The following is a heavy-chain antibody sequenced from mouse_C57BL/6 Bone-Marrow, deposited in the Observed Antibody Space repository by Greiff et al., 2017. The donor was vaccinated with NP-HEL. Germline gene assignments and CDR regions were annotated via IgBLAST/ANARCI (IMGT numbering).Heavy chain of an antibody. V-gene: IGHV1-81*01. D-gene: IGHD2-4*01. CDR2: IYPRSGNT. Sequence: VQLQQSGAELARPGASVKLSCKASGYTFTSYGISWVKQRTGQGLEWIGEIYPRSGNTYYNEKFTGKATLTADKSSSTAYMELRSLTSEDSAVYFCARSADYEDYAMDYWGQGTSVTVSS. J-gene: IGHJ4*01. CDR1: GYTFTSYG. CDR3: ARSADYEDYAMDY.